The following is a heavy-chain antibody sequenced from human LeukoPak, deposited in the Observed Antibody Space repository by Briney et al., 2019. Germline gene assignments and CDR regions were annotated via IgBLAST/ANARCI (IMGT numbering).Heavy chain of an antibody. CDR2: IDWDDDK. J-gene: IGHJ6*02. Sequence: SXPALVKPTQTLTLTCTFSGFSLSTSGMCVSWIRQPPGKALEWLALIDWDDDKYYSTSLKTRLTISKDTSKNQVVLTMTNMDPVDTATYYCARIAIAAAPGGMDVWGQGTTVTVSS. CDR3: ARIAIAAAPGGMDV. V-gene: IGHV2-70*01. D-gene: IGHD6-13*01. CDR1: GFSLSTSGMC.